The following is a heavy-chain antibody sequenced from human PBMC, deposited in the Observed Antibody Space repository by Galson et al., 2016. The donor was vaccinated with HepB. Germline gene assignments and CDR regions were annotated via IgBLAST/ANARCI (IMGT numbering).Heavy chain of an antibody. Sequence: SLRLSCAASGFVFSHYGMRWVRQAPGKGLESVAAIGHDGRNEYYADSVKGRFTISRDNSKNTLYVQMNNLRVEDTAVYYCSRGSQDDIEVDGDLEQDYWGQGTLVTVSS. J-gene: IGHJ4*02. CDR2: IGHDGRNE. CDR3: SRGSQDDIEVDGDLEQDY. V-gene: IGHV3-33*01. CDR1: GFVFSHYG. D-gene: IGHD2-15*01.